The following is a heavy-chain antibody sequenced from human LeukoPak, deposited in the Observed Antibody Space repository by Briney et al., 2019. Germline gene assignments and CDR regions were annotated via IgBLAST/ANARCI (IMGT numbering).Heavy chain of an antibody. CDR2: INHSGST. J-gene: IGHJ4*02. D-gene: IGHD3-16*02. CDR3: ASQLYDYVWGSYRYFVD. CDR1: GGSFSGYY. Sequence: PSETLSLTCAAYGGSFSGYYWSWIRQPPGKGLEWIGEINHSGSTNYNPSLKSRVTISVDTSKNQFSLKLSSVTAADTAVYYCASQLYDYVWGSYRYFVDWGQGTLVTVSS. V-gene: IGHV4-34*01.